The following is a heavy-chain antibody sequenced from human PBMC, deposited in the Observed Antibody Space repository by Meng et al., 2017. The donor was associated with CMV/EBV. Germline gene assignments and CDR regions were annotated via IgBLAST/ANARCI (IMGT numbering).Heavy chain of an antibody. V-gene: IGHV4-61*01. D-gene: IGHD1-26*01. J-gene: IGHJ5*02. CDR2: IYYSGST. Sequence: TVSGGSVSSGSYYWSWIRQPPGKGLEWIGYIYYSGSTNYNPSLKSRVTISVDTSKNQFSLKLSSVTAADTAVYYYARGSGSGNWFDPWGQGTLVTVSS. CDR1: GGSVSSGSYY. CDR3: ARGSGSGNWFDP.